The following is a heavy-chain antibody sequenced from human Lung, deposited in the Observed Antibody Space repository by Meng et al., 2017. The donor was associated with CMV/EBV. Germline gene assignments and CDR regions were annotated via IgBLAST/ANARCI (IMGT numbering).Heavy chain of an antibody. V-gene: IGHV3-21*01. CDR2: ISRDSAYI. Sequence: ESXKISXAASGFSFRSHSMNWVRLTPGKGLEWGASISRDSAYIFYADSVKGRFTISRDNAKNSLYLQINSLRAEDTALYYCAREPHEGDIVVVQVVWGRGXTVTVSS. D-gene: IGHD2-2*01. CDR3: AREPHEGDIVVVQVV. J-gene: IGHJ6*02. CDR1: GFSFRSHS.